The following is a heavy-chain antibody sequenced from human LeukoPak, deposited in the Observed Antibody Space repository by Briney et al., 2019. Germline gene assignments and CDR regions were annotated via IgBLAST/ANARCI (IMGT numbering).Heavy chain of an antibody. CDR1: GFTFDKSA. CDR3: AKASSGSSYSPIDY. Sequence: PGGSLRLSCAASGFTFDKSAMDWVRQAPGKGLEWVSVISGDGGSTYYANSVKGRFTISRDNGKNSLYLQMNSLRTEDTAFYYCAKASSGSSYSPIDYWGQGTLVTVSS. D-gene: IGHD3-10*01. J-gene: IGHJ4*02. V-gene: IGHV3-43*02. CDR2: ISGDGGST.